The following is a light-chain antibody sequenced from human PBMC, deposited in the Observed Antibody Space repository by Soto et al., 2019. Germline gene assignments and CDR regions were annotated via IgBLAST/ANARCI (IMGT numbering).Light chain of an antibody. CDR1: LTVGTN. CDR3: QHHNNWPPGT. CDR2: GAS. V-gene: IGKV3-15*01. Sequence: VMTQSPATLSVSPGERATLSCRASLTVGTNLAWYQQKPGQPPRLLIYGASTRATGIPARFSGSGSGTDFTLTISSLQSEDFAVYYCQHHNNWPPGTFVQGTRVEIK. J-gene: IGKJ1*01.